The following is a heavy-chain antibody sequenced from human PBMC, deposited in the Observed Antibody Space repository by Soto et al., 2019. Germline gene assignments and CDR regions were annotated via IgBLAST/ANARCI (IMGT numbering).Heavy chain of an antibody. Sequence: AAVKVSCKASGYTFTSYGIHWVRQAPGQRLEWMGWINAANGDTKYSPKFQGRVTITRDTSASTAYMELSSLRSEDTAVYYCVRRHVSATGIDWFDPWGQGTLVTVYS. J-gene: IGHJ5*02. CDR3: VRRHVSATGIDWFDP. D-gene: IGHD6-13*01. CDR2: INAANGDT. CDR1: GYTFTSYG. V-gene: IGHV1-3*01.